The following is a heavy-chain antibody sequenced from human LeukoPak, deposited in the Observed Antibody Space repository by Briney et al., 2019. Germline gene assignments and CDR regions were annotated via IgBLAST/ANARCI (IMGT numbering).Heavy chain of an antibody. Sequence: HSGGSLRLSCAVSGFTFSSYEMNWVRQAPGKGLEWVSYISSSGTTTYFPDSVKGRFTISRDNAKNTLYLQMHSLRAEDTAIYYCARDRALRGVEYWGQGTLVTVSS. CDR2: ISSSGTTT. V-gene: IGHV3-48*03. J-gene: IGHJ4*02. CDR3: ARDRALRGVEY. CDR1: GFTFSSYE.